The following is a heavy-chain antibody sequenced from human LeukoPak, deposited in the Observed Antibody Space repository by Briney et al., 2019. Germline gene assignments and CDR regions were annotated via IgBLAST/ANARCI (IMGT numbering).Heavy chain of an antibody. CDR1: GGSFSNYN. D-gene: IGHD3-3*01. CDR2: INPSGDT. CDR3: ARGLESNWDPHLDY. Sequence: SETLSLTCAVSGGSFSNYNWNWIRQPPGKGLEWIGEINPSGDTNCSPSLKSRVTLSVDTSKNQFSLKVSSVTAADTAVYYCARGLESNWDPHLDYWGQGTLVTVSS. V-gene: IGHV4-34*01. J-gene: IGHJ4*02.